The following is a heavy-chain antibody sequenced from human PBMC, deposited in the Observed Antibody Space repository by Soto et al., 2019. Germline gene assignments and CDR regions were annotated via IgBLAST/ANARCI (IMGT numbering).Heavy chain of an antibody. CDR3: ATSRSCSSTSCYAFDI. CDR1: GYTFTGYH. D-gene: IGHD2-2*01. J-gene: IGHJ3*02. V-gene: IGHV1-2*04. CDR2: INPNSGDT. Sequence: QVQLVQSGAEVKKPGASVKVSCKASGYTFTGYHMHWVRQAPGQGLEWMGWINPNSGDTNYAQNFQGWVTMTRDTSISTAYMELSRLRSDDTAVYYCATSRSCSSTSCYAFDIWGQGTMVTVSS.